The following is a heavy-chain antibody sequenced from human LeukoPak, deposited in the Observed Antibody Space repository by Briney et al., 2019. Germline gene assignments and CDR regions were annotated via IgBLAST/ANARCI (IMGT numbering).Heavy chain of an antibody. D-gene: IGHD4-11*01. Sequence: ASVKVSCKASGYTFTSYGISWVRQAPGQGLEWMGWINPNSGGTNYAQKFQGRVTMTRDTSISTAYMELSRLRSDDTAVYYCAREVGSRTTVTHYYYGMDVWGQGTTVTVSS. CDR3: AREVGSRTTVTHYYYGMDV. CDR2: INPNSGGT. J-gene: IGHJ6*02. CDR1: GYTFTSYG. V-gene: IGHV1-2*02.